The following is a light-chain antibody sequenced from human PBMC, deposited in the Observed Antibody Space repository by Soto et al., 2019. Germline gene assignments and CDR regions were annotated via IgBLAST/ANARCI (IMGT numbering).Light chain of an antibody. J-gene: IGKJ1*01. Sequence: DMLMTQSPLSLSVTPGEPASISCRSSQSLLHSNGYNYLDWYLQKSGQSPQLLIYLGSTRASGVPDRFNGSGSGTDFTLKIRRVEAEDVGVYYCMQPLHTPWTFGQGTKVDIK. CDR1: QSLLHSNGYNY. CDR2: LGS. V-gene: IGKV2-28*01. CDR3: MQPLHTPWT.